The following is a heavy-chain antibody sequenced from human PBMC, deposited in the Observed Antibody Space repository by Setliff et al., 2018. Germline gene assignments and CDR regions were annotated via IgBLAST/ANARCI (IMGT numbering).Heavy chain of an antibody. CDR2: ISWNSGSI. J-gene: IGHJ4*02. Sequence: PGGSLRLSCAASGFTFDDYAMHWVRQAPGKGLEWVSGISWNSGSIGYADSVKGRFTISRDNAKNSLYLQMNSLRADDTAVYYCARDGGEYWGQGTLVTVSS. CDR1: GFTFDDYA. V-gene: IGHV3-9*01. CDR3: ARDGGEY. D-gene: IGHD3-16*01.